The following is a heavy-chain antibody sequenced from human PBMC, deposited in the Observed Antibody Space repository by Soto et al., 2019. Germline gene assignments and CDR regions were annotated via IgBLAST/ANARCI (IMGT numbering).Heavy chain of an antibody. D-gene: IGHD6-19*01. CDR2: ITYDGSNK. J-gene: IGHJ4*02. Sequence: SGGSLRLSCAASGFTFSSYWMSWVRQASGKGLEWVAIITYDGSNKYYADSVKGRFTISRDNSKNTLYLQMNSLRAEDTAVYYCAKPYSSGWHWIHFDYWGQGTLVTVSS. CDR3: AKPYSSGWHWIHFDY. CDR1: GFTFSSYW. V-gene: IGHV3-30*18.